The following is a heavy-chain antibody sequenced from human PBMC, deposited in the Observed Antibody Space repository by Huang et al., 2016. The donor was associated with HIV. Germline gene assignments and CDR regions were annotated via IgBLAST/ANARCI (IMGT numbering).Heavy chain of an antibody. D-gene: IGHD3-10*01. V-gene: IGHV4-39*01. J-gene: IGHJ4*02. CDR2: IYYSGST. Sequence: QLQLQESGPGLVKPSETLSLTCTVSGGSIRSDNYYWGWLRQPPGKGLVWIGSIYYSGSTSYNPSLKSRVTITVDTSKNQFSLKMRSVTAADTAVYYCARLPGSITMIRGVITDPYWGQGTLVTVSS. CDR1: GGSIRSDNYY. CDR3: ARLPGSITMIRGVITDPY.